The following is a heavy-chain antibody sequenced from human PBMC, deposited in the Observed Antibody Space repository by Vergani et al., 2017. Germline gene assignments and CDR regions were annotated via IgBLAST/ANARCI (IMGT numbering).Heavy chain of an antibody. Sequence: QVQLVQSGAEVKKPGSSVKVSCKASGGTFSSYAISWVRQAPGQGLEWMGGIIPIFGTATYAQKFQGRVTITADESTSTAYMELSSLRSEDTAVYYCARDRYSGSYWDRTALDYWGQGTLVTVSS. D-gene: IGHD1-26*01. V-gene: IGHV1-69*01. CDR2: IIPIFGTA. J-gene: IGHJ4*02. CDR1: GGTFSSYA. CDR3: ARDRYSGSYWDRTALDY.